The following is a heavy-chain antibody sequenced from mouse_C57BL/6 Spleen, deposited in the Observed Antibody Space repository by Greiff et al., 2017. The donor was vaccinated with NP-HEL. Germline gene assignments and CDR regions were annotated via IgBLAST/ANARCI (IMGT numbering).Heavy chain of an antibody. J-gene: IGHJ2*01. CDR2: IYPGDGDT. D-gene: IGHD4-1*01. CDR1: GYAFSSYW. Sequence: VQLQQSGAELVKPGASVKISCKASGYAFSSYWMNWVKQRPGKGLEWIGQIYPGDGDTNYNGKFKGKATLTADKSSSTAYMQLSSLTSEDSAVYFCARGTGTVYYFDYWGQGTTLTVSS. CDR3: ARGTGTVYYFDY. V-gene: IGHV1-80*01.